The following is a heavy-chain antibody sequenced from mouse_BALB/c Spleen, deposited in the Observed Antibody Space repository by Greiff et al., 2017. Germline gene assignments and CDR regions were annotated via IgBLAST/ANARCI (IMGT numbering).Heavy chain of an antibody. CDR3: ARGYGNYPYYFDY. Sequence: EVNVVESGGGLVKPGGSLKLSCAASGFTFSDYYMYWVRQTPEKRLEWVATISDGGSYTYYPDSVKGRFTISRDNAKNNLYLQMSSLKSEDTAMYYCARGYGNYPYYFDYWGQGTTLTVSS. J-gene: IGHJ2*01. CDR2: ISDGGSYT. CDR1: GFTFSDYY. V-gene: IGHV5-4*02. D-gene: IGHD2-1*01.